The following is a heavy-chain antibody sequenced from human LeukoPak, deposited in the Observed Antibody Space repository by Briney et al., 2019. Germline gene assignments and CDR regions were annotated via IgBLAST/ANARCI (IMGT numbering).Heavy chain of an antibody. V-gene: IGHV3-7*01. CDR2: IRQDGNEK. CDR3: ARWFSTGRGFFDY. J-gene: IGHJ4*02. Sequence: GGSLRLSCEASGFTFSRNWMTWVRQAPGKGLEWVANIRQDGNEKYYVDSVKGRFTISRDNAKNSLYLQMNSLRAEDTAVYYCARWFSTGRGFFDYWGQGTLVTVSS. CDR1: GFTFSRNW. D-gene: IGHD6-19*01.